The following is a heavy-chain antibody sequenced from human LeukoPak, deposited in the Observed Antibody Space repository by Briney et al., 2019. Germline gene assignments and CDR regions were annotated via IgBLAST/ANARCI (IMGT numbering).Heavy chain of an antibody. CDR1: GGTLSSYA. D-gene: IGHD1-26*01. J-gene: IGHJ3*02. Sequence: GASVKASCKAAGGTLSSYAISWVRQAPGQGLEWMGGSIPILGGTNYAQRFQSRGTITADKSTSTASMEVSSLRSGDTAVYYCARDRSLAGAGGYAFDMGGEGTMVTVSS. CDR2: SIPILGGT. V-gene: IGHV1-69*04. CDR3: ARDRSLAGAGGYAFDM.